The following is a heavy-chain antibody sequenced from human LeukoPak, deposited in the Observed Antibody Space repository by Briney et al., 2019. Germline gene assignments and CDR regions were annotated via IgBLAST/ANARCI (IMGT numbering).Heavy chain of an antibody. V-gene: IGHV4-4*07. J-gene: IGHJ5*02. CDR1: GGSISRYY. CDR2: VYTSGST. D-gene: IGHD3-10*01. CDR3: ARDSGTTGEVKFDP. Sequence: SETLSLTCTVSGGSISRYYWSWIRQPTGKGLEWIGRVYTSGSTTYNPSLKSRVTMPIDTSKNQFSLKVSSVTAADTAVYYCARDSGTTGEVKFDPWGQGTLVTVSS.